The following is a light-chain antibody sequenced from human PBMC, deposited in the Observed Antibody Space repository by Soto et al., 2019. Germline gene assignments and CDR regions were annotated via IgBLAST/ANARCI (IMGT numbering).Light chain of an antibody. CDR3: AAWDDSLNVV. CDR2: NNN. V-gene: IGLV1-44*01. CDR1: SSNIGSNT. Sequence: QAVLTQPPSASGTPGQRVTISCSGSSSNIGSNTVNWYQQLPGTAPKLLIFNNNLRPSGVPDRFSGSKSGTSASLAISGLQSEDEADYYCAAWDDSLNVVFGGGTQLTVL. J-gene: IGLJ2*01.